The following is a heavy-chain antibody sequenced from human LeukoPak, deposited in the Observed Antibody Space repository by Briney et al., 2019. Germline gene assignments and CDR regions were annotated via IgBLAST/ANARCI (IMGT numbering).Heavy chain of an antibody. CDR1: GGTFSSYA. D-gene: IGHD3-9*01. CDR2: IIPIFGTA. Sequence: SVKVSCKASGGTFSSYAISWVRQAPGQGLEWMGGIIPIFGTANYAQKFQGRVTITADKSTSTAYMELGSLRSEDTAVYYCARSYDILTGPDYWGQGTLVTVSS. V-gene: IGHV1-69*06. J-gene: IGHJ4*02. CDR3: ARSYDILTGPDY.